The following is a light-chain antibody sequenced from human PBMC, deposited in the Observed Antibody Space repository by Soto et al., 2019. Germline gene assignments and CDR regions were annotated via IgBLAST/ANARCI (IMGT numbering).Light chain of an antibody. J-gene: IGKJ1*01. CDR3: QQYGSSPWT. CDR2: GAS. CDR1: QSVSSNY. Sequence: EIVLTQSPGTLSLSPGERATLSCRASQSVSSNYLARYQQKPGQAPRPLIYGASSRATGIPDRFSGSGAGTDFTLTISRLESEDFAVYYCQQYGSSPWTFGQGTNVEIK. V-gene: IGKV3-20*01.